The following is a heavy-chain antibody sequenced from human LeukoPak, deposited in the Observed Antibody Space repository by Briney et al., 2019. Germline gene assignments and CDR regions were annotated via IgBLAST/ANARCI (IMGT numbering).Heavy chain of an antibody. CDR1: GYTFTGYY. CDR3: ARGPPTIFGVVIMDYYYGMDV. Sequence: ASVKVSCKASGYTFTGYYMHWVRQAPGQGLEWMGWINPNSGGTNYAQKFQGRVTMTRDTSISTAYMELSRLRSDDTAVYYCARGPPTIFGVVIMDYYYGMDVWGQGTTVTVPS. J-gene: IGHJ6*02. CDR2: INPNSGGT. D-gene: IGHD3-3*01. V-gene: IGHV1-2*02.